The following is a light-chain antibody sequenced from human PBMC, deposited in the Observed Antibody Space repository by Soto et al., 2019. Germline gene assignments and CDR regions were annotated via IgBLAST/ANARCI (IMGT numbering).Light chain of an antibody. CDR2: SAS. V-gene: IGKV1-39*01. CDR1: RTIAKY. Sequence: DIQMTQSPASLSASVGDRVTISCRSNRTIAKYVNWYQQKPGKAPKLLIYSASILQSEVPSRFSASGSGTEFTLTVTGLQTEDFATYFCQQTYSTPWTFGQGTNVEVK. CDR3: QQTYSTPWT. J-gene: IGKJ1*01.